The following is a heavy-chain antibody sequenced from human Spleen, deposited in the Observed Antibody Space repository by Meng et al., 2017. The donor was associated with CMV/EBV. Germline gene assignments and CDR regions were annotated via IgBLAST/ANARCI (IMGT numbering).Heavy chain of an antibody. Sequence: QVQLQEAGPGHDQPPQTLSLTCTFSGGSVIVGDSFWHWIRQPPGKGLEWIGYIYYSGINYYNPSLKSRVTISVDTSKNQLSLKLSSVTAADTTVYYCAIGPRDFGVNKQYFDYWGQGTLVTVSS. J-gene: IGHJ4*02. CDR1: GGSVIVGDSF. V-gene: IGHV4-30-4*08. D-gene: IGHD3-3*01. CDR2: IYYSGIN. CDR3: AIGPRDFGVNKQYFDY.